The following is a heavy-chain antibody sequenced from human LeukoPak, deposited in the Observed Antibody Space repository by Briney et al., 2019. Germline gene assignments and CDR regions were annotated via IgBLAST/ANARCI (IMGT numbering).Heavy chain of an antibody. CDR3: ATDRQSGWYYFDY. J-gene: IGHJ4*02. D-gene: IGHD6-19*01. Sequence: GASVKVSCKASGYTFTSYGISWVRQAPGQGLEWMGWISAYNGNTNYAQKLQGRVTMTTDTSTSTAYMELSSLRSEDMAVYYCATDRQSGWYYFDYWGQGTLVTVSS. V-gene: IGHV1-18*03. CDR1: GYTFTSYG. CDR2: ISAYNGNT.